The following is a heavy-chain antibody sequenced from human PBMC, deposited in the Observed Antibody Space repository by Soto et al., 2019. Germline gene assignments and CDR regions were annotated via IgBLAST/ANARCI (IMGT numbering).Heavy chain of an antibody. CDR1: NYSISSGYY. CDR3: ARVAFGQIDY. D-gene: IGHD3-16*01. V-gene: IGHV4-38-2*02. CDR2: MYHSGTT. J-gene: IGHJ4*02. Sequence: SETLSLTCTASNYSISSGYYWGWIRQSPGEGLEWIVSMYHSGTTYYNPSLKSRVTISIDTSKNQFSLKLTSVTSADTAVYFCARVAFGQIDYCGQGTLVAVSS.